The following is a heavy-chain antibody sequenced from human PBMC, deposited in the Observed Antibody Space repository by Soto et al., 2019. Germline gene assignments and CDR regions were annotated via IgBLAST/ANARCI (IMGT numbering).Heavy chain of an antibody. Sequence: QVHLVESGGDLVKPGGSLRLSCAASGFTFSDYYMTWIRQAPGKGLEWVSYISSGGSSIYYADSVKGRFTISRDNAKNSLYLQMNSLRAEDTAMYYCASLAIGTIIRGAPDFWGQGTLVTVSS. D-gene: IGHD3-10*01. CDR2: ISSGGSSI. J-gene: IGHJ4*02. V-gene: IGHV3-11*01. CDR3: ASLAIGTIIRGAPDF. CDR1: GFTFSDYY.